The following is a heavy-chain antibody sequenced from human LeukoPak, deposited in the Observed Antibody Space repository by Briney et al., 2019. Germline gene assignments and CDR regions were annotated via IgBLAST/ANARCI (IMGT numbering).Heavy chain of an antibody. J-gene: IGHJ5*02. V-gene: IGHV4-59*01. CDR3: ARAHARITIFGVVPWFDP. CDR2: IYYSGST. CDR1: GGSISSYY. Sequence: SETLSLTCTVSGGSISSYYWSWIRQPPGKGLEWIGYIYYSGSTNYNPSLKSRVTISVDTSKNQFSLKLSSVTAADTAVYYCARAHARITIFGVVPWFDPRGPGNPGHRLL. D-gene: IGHD3-3*01.